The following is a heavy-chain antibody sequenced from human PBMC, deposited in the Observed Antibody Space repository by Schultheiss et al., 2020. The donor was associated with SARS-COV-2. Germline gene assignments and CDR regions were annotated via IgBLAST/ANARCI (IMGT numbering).Heavy chain of an antibody. CDR1: GFTFDDYA. J-gene: IGHJ2*01. V-gene: IGHV3-9*01. CDR3: ARGSPLDWYFDL. Sequence: GGSLRLSCAASGFTFDDYAMHWVRQAPGKGLEWVSGISWNSGSIGYADSVKGRFTISRDNSKNTLYLHMNSLRVEDTGLYYCARGSPLDWYFDLWGRGTLVTVSS. CDR2: ISWNSGSI.